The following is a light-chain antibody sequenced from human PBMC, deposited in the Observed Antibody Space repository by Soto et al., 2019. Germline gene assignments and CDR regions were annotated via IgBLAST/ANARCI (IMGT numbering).Light chain of an antibody. V-gene: IGKV3D-15*01. CDR1: QSVNIY. CDR2: GAS. J-gene: IGKJ4*01. CDR3: QQYDDWLRLT. Sequence: EIVMTQSPATLSVSPGERATLSCRASQSVNIYLAWYQQKPGQAPMLLIFGASSRATGIPARFSGSGSGTAFNLTISSLQSADFAVYFCQQYDDWLRLTFGGGTKVEIK.